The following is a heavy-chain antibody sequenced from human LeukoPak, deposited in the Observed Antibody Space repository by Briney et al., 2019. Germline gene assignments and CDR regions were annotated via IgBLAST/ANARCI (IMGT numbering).Heavy chain of an antibody. V-gene: IGHV3-74*01. CDR2: ISSDGSRV. J-gene: IGHJ4*02. D-gene: IGHD6-19*01. CDR1: GFTFSDYW. CDR3: ARVLAVAGTPNFDY. Sequence: GGSLRLSCAASGFTFSDYWMHWVRQAPGKGLVWVSRISSDGSRVTYADSVKGRFTISRDNSKNTLYLQMNSLRAEDTAVYYCARVLAVAGTPNFDYWGQGTLVTVSS.